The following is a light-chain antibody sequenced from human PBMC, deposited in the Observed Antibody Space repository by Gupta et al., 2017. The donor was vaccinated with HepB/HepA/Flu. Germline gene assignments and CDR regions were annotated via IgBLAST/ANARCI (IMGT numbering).Light chain of an antibody. CDR3: AAWDDSLSGRV. CDR2: RNN. CDR1: SSNIGSNY. Sequence: QSVLTQLPSASGTPGQRVTISCSGSSSNIGSNYVYWYQQLPGTATKLLIYRNNQRPSGIPDRFSGSKSGTSASLAISGLRSEDEADYYSAAWDDSLSGRVIGGGTKLTVL. V-gene: IGLV1-47*01. J-gene: IGLJ3*02.